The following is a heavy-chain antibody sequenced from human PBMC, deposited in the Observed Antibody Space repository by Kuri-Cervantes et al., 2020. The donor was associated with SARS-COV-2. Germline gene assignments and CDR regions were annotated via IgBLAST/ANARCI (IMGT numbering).Heavy chain of an antibody. Sequence: GESLKSSCAASGFTFSSYVMTWVRQAPGKGLEWVSSISVSGGSTYYANSVKGRFTISRDNSKNTLYLQMNSLRAEDTAVYYCAKALSGCAGDCPTRWGQGTLVTVSS. CDR2: ISVSGGST. V-gene: IGHV3-23*01. CDR3: AKALSGCAGDCPTR. J-gene: IGHJ4*02. D-gene: IGHD2-21*01. CDR1: GFTFSSYV.